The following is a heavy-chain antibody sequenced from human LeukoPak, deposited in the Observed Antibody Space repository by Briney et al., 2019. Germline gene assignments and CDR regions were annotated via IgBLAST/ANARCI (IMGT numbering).Heavy chain of an antibody. CDR1: GFTFSSYG. J-gene: IGHJ4*02. CDR2: IRYDGSNK. Sequence: GGSLRLSCAASGFTFSSYGMHWVRQAPGKGLEWVAFIRYDGSNKYYADSVKGRFTISRDNAKNSLFLQMNSLTAEDTAVYYCARAGGGSSLLRFDYWGQGTLATVSS. V-gene: IGHV3-30*02. D-gene: IGHD6-6*01. CDR3: ARAGGGSSLLRFDY.